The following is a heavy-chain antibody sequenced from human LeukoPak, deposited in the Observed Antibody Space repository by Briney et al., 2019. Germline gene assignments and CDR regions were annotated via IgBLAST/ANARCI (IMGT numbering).Heavy chain of an antibody. CDR1: GYTFTNHA. V-gene: IGHV7-4-1*02. D-gene: IGHD3-10*01. CDR2: IDTNTGNP. J-gene: IGHJ6*03. Sequence: ASVKVSCKASGYTFTNHAINWVRQAPGQGLEYMGWIDTNTGNPTYAQAFTGRIVFSLDTSVSTAYLQIRSLKAEDTAVYFCARRSMVQHMDVWGKGTTVIVSS. CDR3: ARRSMVQHMDV.